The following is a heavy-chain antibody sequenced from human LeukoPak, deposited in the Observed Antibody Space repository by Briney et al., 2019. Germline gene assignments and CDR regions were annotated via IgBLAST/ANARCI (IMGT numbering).Heavy chain of an antibody. CDR3: AKLSRIQLWLSYYFDY. D-gene: IGHD5-18*01. CDR2: ISGSGGST. Sequence: GGSLRLSCAASGFTFSSYAMSWVRQAPGKGLEWVSAISGSGGSTYYADSVKGRFTISRDNSKNTLYLQMNSLRAEDTAVYYCAKLSRIQLWLSYYFDYWGQGTLVTVSS. J-gene: IGHJ4*02. CDR1: GFTFSSYA. V-gene: IGHV3-23*01.